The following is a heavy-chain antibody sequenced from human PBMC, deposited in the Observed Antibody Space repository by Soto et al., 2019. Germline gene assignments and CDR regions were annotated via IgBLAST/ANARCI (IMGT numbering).Heavy chain of an antibody. CDR3: ARGSRPLRIFSPRAYFDY. V-gene: IGHV1-8*02. CDR2: MNPNSGNT. D-gene: IGHD3-16*01. CDR1: GYTFSNFG. J-gene: IGHJ4*02. Sequence: GASVKVSCKASGYTFSNFGISWVRQATGQGLEWMGWMNPNSGNTGYAQKFQGRVTMTRNTSISTAYMELSSLRSEDTAVYYCARGSRPLRIFSPRAYFDYWGQGTLVTVSS.